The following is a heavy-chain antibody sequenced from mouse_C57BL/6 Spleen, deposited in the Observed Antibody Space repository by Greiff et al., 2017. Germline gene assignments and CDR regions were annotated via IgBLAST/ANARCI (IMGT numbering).Heavy chain of an antibody. CDR3: ARGGNYAWFAY. D-gene: IGHD2-1*01. J-gene: IGHJ3*01. CDR2: ISDGGSYT. CDR1: GFTFSSSA. Sequence: DVMLVESGGGLVKPGGSLKLSCAASGFTFSSSAMSWVRQTPEKRLEWVATISDGGSYTYYPDNVKGRFTISRDNAKNHLYLQMSHLKSEDTAMYYCARGGNYAWFAYWGQGTLVAVSA. V-gene: IGHV5-4*03.